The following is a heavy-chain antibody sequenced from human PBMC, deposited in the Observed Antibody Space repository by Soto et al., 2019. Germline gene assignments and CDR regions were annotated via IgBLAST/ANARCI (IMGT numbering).Heavy chain of an antibody. CDR2: IYYSGST. V-gene: IGHV4-30-4*01. CDR1: GGSISSGDYY. CDR3: AREPRYYYDSSGYSKDNWFDP. D-gene: IGHD3-22*01. Sequence: SETLSLTXTVSGGSISSGDYYWSWIRQPPGKGLEWIGYIYYSGSTYYNPSLKSRVTVSVDTSKNQFSLKLSSVTAADTAVYYCAREPRYYYDSSGYSKDNWFDPWGQGTLVTVSS. J-gene: IGHJ5*02.